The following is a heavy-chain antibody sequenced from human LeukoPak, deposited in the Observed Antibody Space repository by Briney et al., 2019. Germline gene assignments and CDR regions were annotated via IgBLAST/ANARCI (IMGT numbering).Heavy chain of an antibody. CDR1: GFTFSNYW. V-gene: IGHV3-74*01. D-gene: IGHD2/OR15-2a*01. CDR2: INSDGSTT. J-gene: IGHJ6*02. CDR3: ASLQNVPSYYYYYVMGV. Sequence: AGGSLRLSCAASGFTFSNYWMHWVRQAPGKGLVWVSRINSDGSTTNYADSVKGRFTISRDNAKNTLFLQMNSLRAEDTAVYYCASLQNVPSYYYYYVMGVWGQGTTVTVSS.